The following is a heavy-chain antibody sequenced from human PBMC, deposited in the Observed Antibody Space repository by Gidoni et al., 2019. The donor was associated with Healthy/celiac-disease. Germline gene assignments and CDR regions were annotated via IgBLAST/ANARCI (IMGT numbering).Heavy chain of an antibody. D-gene: IGHD3-22*01. V-gene: IGHV3-23*01. Sequence: EVQLLESGGGLVQPGGSLRLSCAASGFTFSSYAMSWVRQAPGKGLEWVSAISGSGGSTYYADSVKGRFTISRDNSKNTLYLQMNSLRAEDTAVYYCAKDWLGYYYDSSGYYYHDTHFDYWGQGTLVTVSS. CDR3: AKDWLGYYYDSSGYYYHDTHFDY. J-gene: IGHJ4*02. CDR2: ISGSGGST. CDR1: GFTFSSYA.